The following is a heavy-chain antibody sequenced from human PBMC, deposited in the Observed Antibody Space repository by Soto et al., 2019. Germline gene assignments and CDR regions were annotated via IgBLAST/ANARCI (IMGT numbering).Heavy chain of an antibody. Sequence: EVQPVESGGGLVQPGGSLRLSCAASGFDFSTYWMHWVRQAPGKGLVWVSRISGGGGTTYADSVEGRFTISRDNANNIVYLQMNSLTEEDTAMYYCIRASGVAGTGEYFWGQGTLVTVSS. CDR3: IRASGVAGTGEYF. CDR1: GFDFSTYW. J-gene: IGHJ4*02. CDR2: ISGGGGT. V-gene: IGHV3-74*02. D-gene: IGHD6-19*01.